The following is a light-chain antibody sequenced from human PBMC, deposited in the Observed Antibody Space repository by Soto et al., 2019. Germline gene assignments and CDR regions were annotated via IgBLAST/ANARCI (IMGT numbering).Light chain of an antibody. CDR2: EAS. CDR1: QGIDSS. J-gene: IGKJ1*01. CDR3: QQTYTNPQT. Sequence: ALLLTQSPSSLSASVGARVTIPFRASQGIDSSFAWYQQKPGKAPKLLIYEASGLQSGVPSRFSGSGSGTHFVLTISNFQPEDSATYFFQQTYTNPQTCGQGTKV. V-gene: IGKV1-13*02.